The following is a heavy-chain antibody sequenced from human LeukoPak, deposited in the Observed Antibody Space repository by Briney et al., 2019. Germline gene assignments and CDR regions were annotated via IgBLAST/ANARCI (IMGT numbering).Heavy chain of an antibody. Sequence: SETLSLTCAVYGGSFSGFYWTWLRQPPGEGLEWIGEIIHTGITNYNPSLSGRVTISLDTSKHQFSLKLSSVTAADTAVYYCASGLSSGWVDYWGQGTLVTVSS. CDR2: IIHTGIT. D-gene: IGHD6-19*01. J-gene: IGHJ4*02. V-gene: IGHV4-34*12. CDR3: ASGLSSGWVDY. CDR1: GGSFSGFY.